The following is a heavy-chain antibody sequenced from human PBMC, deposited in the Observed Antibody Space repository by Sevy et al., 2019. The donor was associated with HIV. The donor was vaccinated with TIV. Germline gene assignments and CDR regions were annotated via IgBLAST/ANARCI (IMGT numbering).Heavy chain of an antibody. D-gene: IGHD3-3*01. Sequence: SETLSLTCTVSGDSIRSQSHYWAWIRQSPGKGLEWIASIYYTGSSYYNLSLRGRVTISVDTSKEQISLKLTSVTAADTAVYFCARQVRFSGVIINHFDYWGHRTLVTDSS. CDR2: IYYTGSS. J-gene: IGHJ4*01. V-gene: IGHV4-39*01. CDR3: ARQVRFSGVIINHFDY. CDR1: GDSIRSQSHY.